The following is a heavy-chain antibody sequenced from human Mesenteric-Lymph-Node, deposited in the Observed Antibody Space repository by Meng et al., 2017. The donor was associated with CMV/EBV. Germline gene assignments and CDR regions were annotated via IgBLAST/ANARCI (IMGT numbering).Heavy chain of an antibody. Sequence: GGSLKISCAASGFTFSSYGMHWVRQAPGKGLEWVAFIRYDGSNKYYADSVKGRFTISRDNSKNTLYLQMNSLRAEDTAVYYCAKDLRFSYCSSTSCYVGPGYYYYYGMDVWGQGTTVTVSS. CDR3: AKDLRFSYCSSTSCYVGPGYYYYYGMDV. J-gene: IGHJ6*02. D-gene: IGHD2-2*01. V-gene: IGHV3-30*02. CDR2: IRYDGSNK. CDR1: GFTFSSYG.